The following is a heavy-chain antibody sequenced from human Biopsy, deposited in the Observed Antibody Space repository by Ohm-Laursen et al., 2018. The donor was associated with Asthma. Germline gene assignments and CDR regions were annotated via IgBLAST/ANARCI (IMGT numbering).Heavy chain of an antibody. CDR2: HDHEEGGT. CDR1: GYSLTDLS. D-gene: IGHD3-22*01. Sequence: ASVKVSCKISGYSLTDLSMHWVRQAPGQGLEWMGGHDHEEGGTVNARRFQGRVTMTEDTSTDTAYMELSRLKSEDTAVYYCARSYDTDSYPVLVLDYWGQGTLVTVSS. CDR3: ARSYDTDSYPVLVLDY. V-gene: IGHV1-24*01. J-gene: IGHJ4*02.